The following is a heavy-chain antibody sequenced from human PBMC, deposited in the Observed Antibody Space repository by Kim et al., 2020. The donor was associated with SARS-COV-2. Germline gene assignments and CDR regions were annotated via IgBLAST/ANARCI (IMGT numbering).Heavy chain of an antibody. Sequence: SETLSLTCTVSGGSISSSSYYWGWIRQPPGKGLEWIGSIYYSGSTYYNPPLKSRVTISVDTSKNQFSLKLSSVTAADTAVYYCARLETMITFGGVIVTQFDPWGQGTLVTVSS. V-gene: IGHV4-39*01. D-gene: IGHD3-16*02. CDR2: IYYSGST. J-gene: IGHJ5*02. CDR3: ARLETMITFGGVIVTQFDP. CDR1: GGSISSSSYY.